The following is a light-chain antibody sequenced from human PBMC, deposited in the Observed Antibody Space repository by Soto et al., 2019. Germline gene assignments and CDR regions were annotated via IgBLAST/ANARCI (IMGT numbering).Light chain of an antibody. CDR2: HIS. CDR3: QHRSNWPGTWT. CDR1: QSIGIN. Sequence: EIVLTQSPATLSLSPGESATLSCRASQSIGINLAWYRQKPGQAPRLLIYHISYRATGIPARFSGSGSGTDFTLTITRLEPEDFAVYYCQHRSNWPGTWTFGQGTKVEI. V-gene: IGKV3-11*01. J-gene: IGKJ1*01.